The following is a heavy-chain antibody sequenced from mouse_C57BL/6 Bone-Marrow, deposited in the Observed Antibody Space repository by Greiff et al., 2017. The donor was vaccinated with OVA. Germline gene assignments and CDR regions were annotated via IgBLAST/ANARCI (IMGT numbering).Heavy chain of an antibody. CDR3: TTGYLFAY. V-gene: IGHV14-4*01. J-gene: IGHJ3*01. Sequence: VHVKQSGAELVRPGASVKWSCTASGFNIKDDYMHWVKQRPEQGLEWIGWIDPENGDTEYASKFQGKATITADTSSNTAYLQLSSLTSEDTAVYYCTTGYLFAYWGQGTLVTVSA. CDR1: GFNIKDDY. CDR2: IDPENGDT. D-gene: IGHD2-2*01.